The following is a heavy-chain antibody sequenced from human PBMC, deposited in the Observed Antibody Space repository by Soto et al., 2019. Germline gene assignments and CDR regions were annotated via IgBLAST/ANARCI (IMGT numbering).Heavy chain of an antibody. CDR1: GFTFSSYA. CDR2: ISYDGSNK. Sequence: QVQLVESGGGVVQPGRSQRLSCAASGFTFSSYAMHWVRQAPGKGLEWVAVISYDGSNKYYADSVKGRFTISRDNSKNTLYLQMNSLRAEDTAVYYCARDPNWNLRLDYWGQGTLVTVSS. D-gene: IGHD1-20*01. V-gene: IGHV3-30-3*01. CDR3: ARDPNWNLRLDY. J-gene: IGHJ4*02.